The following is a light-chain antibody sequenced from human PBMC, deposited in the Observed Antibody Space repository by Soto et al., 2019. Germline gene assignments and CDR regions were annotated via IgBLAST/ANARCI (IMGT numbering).Light chain of an antibody. J-gene: IGKJ2*01. Sequence: EVVLTQSPGTLSLSPGERATLSCTASQSVSSSYLAWYQQNPGQAPRLLIYGASSRATGISDRFSGSGSGTDFTLTSSSLEPEDFAVYYCQQYGSSPPYTFGQGTKLEIK. CDR3: QQYGSSPPYT. CDR2: GAS. CDR1: QSVSSSY. V-gene: IGKV3-20*01.